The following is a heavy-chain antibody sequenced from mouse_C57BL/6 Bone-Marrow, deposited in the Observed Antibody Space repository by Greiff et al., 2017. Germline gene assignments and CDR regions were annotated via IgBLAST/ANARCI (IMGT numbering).Heavy chain of an antibody. D-gene: IGHD1-1*01. CDR3: SEDSAVYYCACAITTVVSFDY. CDR1: YTFSRRVH. Sequence: QVQLQQSGPELVRPWASVKISCQAFYTFSRRVHFAIRDTNYWMQWVKQRPGQGLEWIGAIYPGYGDTSYIQTCRGKATLTADNSSSTAYMQLSTLTSEDSAVYYCACAITTVVSFDYWGQGTTLTVSS. CDR2: GQGLEWIG. V-gene: IGHV1-87*01. J-gene: IGHJ2*01.